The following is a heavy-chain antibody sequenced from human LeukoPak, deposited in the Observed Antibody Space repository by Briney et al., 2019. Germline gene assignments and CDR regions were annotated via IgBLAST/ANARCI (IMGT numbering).Heavy chain of an antibody. J-gene: IGHJ4*02. D-gene: IGHD5-18*01. V-gene: IGHV3-30-3*01. CDR1: GFTFNIYA. CDR2: ISDDGSSE. CDR3: ARPPIGGGYSFGPFGY. Sequence: GRSLRLSCAASGFTFNIYAMHWVRQAPGKGLEWVAVISDDGSSENFADSVKGRFTISRDNSKNTLYLQMNSLRGEDTAVYYCARPPIGGGYSFGPFGYWGQGTLVTVSS.